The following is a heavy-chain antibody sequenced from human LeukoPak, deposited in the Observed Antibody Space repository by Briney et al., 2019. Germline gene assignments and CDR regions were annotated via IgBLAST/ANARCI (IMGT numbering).Heavy chain of an antibody. CDR3: ARELPNYDILTGYPKNWFDP. Sequence: PSETLSLTCTVSGGSISSYYWSWIRQPAGKGLEWIGYIYYSGSTNYNPSLKSRVTISVDTSKNQFSLKLSSVTAADTAVYYCARELPNYDILTGYPKNWFDPWGQGTLVTVSS. V-gene: IGHV4-59*01. CDR1: GGSISSYY. J-gene: IGHJ5*02. D-gene: IGHD3-9*01. CDR2: IYYSGST.